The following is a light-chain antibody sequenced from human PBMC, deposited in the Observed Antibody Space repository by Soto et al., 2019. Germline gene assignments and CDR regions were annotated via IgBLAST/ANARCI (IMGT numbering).Light chain of an antibody. CDR1: QSVSSN. Sequence: EIVMTQSPATLSVSPGERATLSCRASQSVSSNFAWYQQKPGQAPRLLIYGASTRAAGIPAWFSGSGSGTEITLTISRLQSEDVAVYYCQQCNNWPRTFGQGTKVEIK. V-gene: IGKV3-15*01. J-gene: IGKJ1*01. CDR2: GAS. CDR3: QQCNNWPRT.